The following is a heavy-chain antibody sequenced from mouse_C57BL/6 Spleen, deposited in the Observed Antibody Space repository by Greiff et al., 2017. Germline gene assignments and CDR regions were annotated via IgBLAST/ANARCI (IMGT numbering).Heavy chain of an antibody. Sequence: VQRVESGPELVKPGASVKISCKASGYAFSSSWMNWVKQRPGKGLEWIGRIYPGDGDTNYNGKFKGKATLTADKSSSTAYMQLSSLTSEDSAVYFCARLERYGAMDYWGQGTSVTVSS. J-gene: IGHJ4*01. CDR1: GYAFSSSW. V-gene: IGHV1-82*01. CDR3: ARLERYGAMDY. CDR2: IYPGDGDT. D-gene: IGHD2-14*01.